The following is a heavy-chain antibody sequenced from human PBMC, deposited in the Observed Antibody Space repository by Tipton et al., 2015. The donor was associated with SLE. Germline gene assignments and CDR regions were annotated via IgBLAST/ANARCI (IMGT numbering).Heavy chain of an antibody. Sequence: LRLSCTVSGASINSGTYYWNWIRHPAGKALEWIGRIYTSGATNYNPSLKSRVTISVDTSKNQFSLKLGSVTAADTAMYYCARGPGIERNYYYYYYMDVWGQGTLVTVS. J-gene: IGHJ6*03. D-gene: IGHD3-10*01. CDR3: ARGPGIERNYYYYYYMDV. CDR2: IYTSGAT. CDR1: GASINSGTYY. V-gene: IGHV4-61*02.